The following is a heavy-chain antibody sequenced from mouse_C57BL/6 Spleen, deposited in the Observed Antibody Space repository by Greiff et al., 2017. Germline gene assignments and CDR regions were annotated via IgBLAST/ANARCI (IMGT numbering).Heavy chain of an antibody. D-gene: IGHD2-2*01. CDR1: GYTFTDYY. CDR2: INTNHGGT. V-gene: IGHV1-26*01. J-gene: IGHJ3*01. CDR3: ASYGYDWFAY. Sequence: EVQLQQSGPELVKPGASVKISCKASGYTFTDYYMNWVKQSHGKSLEWIGDINTNHGGTSYNQKFKGKATLTVDKSSSTAYMELRSLTSEDSAVYYCASYGYDWFAYWGQGTLVTVSA.